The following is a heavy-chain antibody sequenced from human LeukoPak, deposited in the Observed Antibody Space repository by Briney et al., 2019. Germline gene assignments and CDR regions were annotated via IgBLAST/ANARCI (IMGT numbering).Heavy chain of an antibody. J-gene: IGHJ4*02. CDR3: ARKGPEHLPTYFDH. V-gene: IGHV4-30-2*01. D-gene: IGHD2-21*01. CDR2: IWPSGST. Sequence: SETLSLTCSVSGGSIRSGPYFWSWIRQPPGRGGGGFGYIWPSGSTNYNPSLSCRVPISLDKSRNHFTLMVTSVTAADTAFYYCARKGPEHLPTYFDHWGRGILVTVSS. CDR1: GGSIRSGPYF.